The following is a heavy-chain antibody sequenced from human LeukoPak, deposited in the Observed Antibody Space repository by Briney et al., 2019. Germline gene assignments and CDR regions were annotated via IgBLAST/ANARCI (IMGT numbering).Heavy chain of an antibody. CDR1: GFTFSSYA. Sequence: GGSLRLSCAAPGFTFSSYAMHWVRQAPGKGLEWVAVISYDGSNKYYADSVKGRFTISRDNSKNTLYLQMNSLRAEDTAVYYCARDGSDFDWGQGTLVTVSS. CDR3: ARDGSDFD. V-gene: IGHV3-30-3*01. J-gene: IGHJ4*02. CDR2: ISYDGSNK. D-gene: IGHD2-15*01.